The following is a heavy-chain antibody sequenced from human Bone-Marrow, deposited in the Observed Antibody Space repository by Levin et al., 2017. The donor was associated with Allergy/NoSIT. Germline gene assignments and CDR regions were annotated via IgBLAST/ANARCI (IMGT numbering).Heavy chain of an antibody. Sequence: SETLSLTCTVSGGSISSGGYYWSWIRQLPGKGLEWIGYIYYSGSTYYNPSLKSRVTISVDTSKNQFSLKLSSVTAADTAVYYCAGVAETYYYDSNGYRNFDYWGQGTLVTVSS. CDR3: AGVAETYYYDSNGYRNFDY. D-gene: IGHD3-22*01. J-gene: IGHJ4*02. CDR2: IYYSGST. CDR1: GGSISSGGYY. V-gene: IGHV4-31*03.